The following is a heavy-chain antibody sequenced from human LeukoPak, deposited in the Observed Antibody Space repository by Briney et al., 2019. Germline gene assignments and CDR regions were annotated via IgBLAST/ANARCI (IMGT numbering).Heavy chain of an antibody. CDR2: IRYDGSNK. Sequence: TGGSLRLSCAASGFTFNNYGMHWVRQAPGKGLEWVTFIRYDGSNKYYADSVKGRFTISRDNSKNTLYLQMNSLRAEDTAVYYCAEDQEVGATTIDYWGQGTLVTVSS. D-gene: IGHD1-26*01. V-gene: IGHV3-30*02. J-gene: IGHJ4*02. CDR3: AEDQEVGATTIDY. CDR1: GFTFNNYG.